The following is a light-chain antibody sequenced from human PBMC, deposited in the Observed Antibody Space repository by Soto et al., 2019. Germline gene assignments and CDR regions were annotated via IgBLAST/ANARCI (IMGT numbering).Light chain of an antibody. J-gene: IGKJ1*01. V-gene: IGKV3-11*01. Sequence: TVLIQTPRNLALSRGGVDTGACRASQSVSSYLAWYQQKPGQAPRLLIYDASNRATGIPARFSGSGSGTDFTLTLRSLEPEDFAVYYCQQRSNWAETFGQGTKVDI. CDR1: QSVSSY. CDR3: QQRSNWAET. CDR2: DAS.